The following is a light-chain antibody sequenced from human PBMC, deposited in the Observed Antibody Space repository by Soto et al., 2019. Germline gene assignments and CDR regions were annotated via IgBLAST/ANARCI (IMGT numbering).Light chain of an antibody. CDR2: KAS. CDR1: QSISSW. J-gene: IGKJ1*01. Sequence: DIQMTQSPSTLSASVGDRVTITCRASQSISSWLAWYQQKPGKAPKLLIYKASSLESGVPSRFSGSGSGTEFTLTISSLQPDDFATYDCQQSYSTPPTFGQGTKVDIK. V-gene: IGKV1-5*03. CDR3: QQSYSTPPT.